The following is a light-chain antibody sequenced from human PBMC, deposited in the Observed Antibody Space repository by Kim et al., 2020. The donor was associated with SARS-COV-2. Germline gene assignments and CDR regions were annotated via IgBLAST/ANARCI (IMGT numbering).Light chain of an antibody. V-gene: IGKV3-20*01. CDR1: QSVSSSY. Sequence: SPGDRATLSCRASQSVSSSYLAWYQQKPGQAPRLLIYGASNRATDIPDRFSGSGSGTDFTLTISRLEPEDFAVYYCQQYGSSPPYSFGQGTKLEI. CDR3: QQYGSSPPYS. CDR2: GAS. J-gene: IGKJ2*03.